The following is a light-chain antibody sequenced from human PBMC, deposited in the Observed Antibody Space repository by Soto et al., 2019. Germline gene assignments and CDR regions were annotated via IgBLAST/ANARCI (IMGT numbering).Light chain of an antibody. CDR3: AAWDDSLGSHAV. Sequence: QSVLTQPPSASGNPGQTVTISCSGSSSNIGINYVYWYQQLPGTAPKLLIYRNTQRPSGVPDRFSGSKSGTSASLAISGIRSEDEADYYCAAWDDSLGSHAVFGGGTQLTVL. J-gene: IGLJ7*01. CDR2: RNT. CDR1: SSNIGINY. V-gene: IGLV1-47*01.